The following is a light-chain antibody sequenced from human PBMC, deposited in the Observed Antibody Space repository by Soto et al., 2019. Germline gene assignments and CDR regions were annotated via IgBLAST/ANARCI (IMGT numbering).Light chain of an antibody. CDR3: QQYNNWPPST. Sequence: EIVMTQSPATLSVSPGERATLSCRASQSVSNNLAWYQLKPGQAPRLLIYDASTRATGIPARFSGSGSGTEFTLTIASLQSEDVAFYYCQQYNNWPPSTFGQGTEVEVK. CDR1: QSVSNN. J-gene: IGKJ1*01. CDR2: DAS. V-gene: IGKV3-15*01.